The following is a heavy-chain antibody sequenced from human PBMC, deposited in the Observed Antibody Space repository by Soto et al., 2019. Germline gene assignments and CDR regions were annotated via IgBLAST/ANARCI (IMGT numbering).Heavy chain of an antibody. V-gene: IGHV1-46*01. Sequence: ASVKVSCEASGYTFTSYYMHWVRQAPGQGLEWMGIINPSGGSTSYAQKFQGRVTMTRHTSTSTVYMELSSLRSEDTAVYYCAGPYCSGGSCYSDYYYGMDVWGQGTTVTVSS. CDR3: AGPYCSGGSCYSDYYYGMDV. CDR2: INPSGGST. D-gene: IGHD2-15*01. CDR1: GYTFTSYY. J-gene: IGHJ6*02.